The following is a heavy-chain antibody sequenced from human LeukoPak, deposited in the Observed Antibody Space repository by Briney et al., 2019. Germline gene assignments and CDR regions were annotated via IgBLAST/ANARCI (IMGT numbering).Heavy chain of an antibody. CDR1: GFTFSRYS. D-gene: IGHD3-22*01. J-gene: IGHJ4*02. V-gene: IGHV3-48*04. CDR3: AKEGSYYDSSGYYHYFDY. Sequence: GGSPRLSCAASGFTFSRYSMNWVRQAPGKGLEWVSYISSSGSTIYYADSVKGRFTISRDNAKNSLYLQMNSLRAEDTAVYYCAKEGSYYDSSGYYHYFDYWGQGTLVTVSS. CDR2: ISSSGSTI.